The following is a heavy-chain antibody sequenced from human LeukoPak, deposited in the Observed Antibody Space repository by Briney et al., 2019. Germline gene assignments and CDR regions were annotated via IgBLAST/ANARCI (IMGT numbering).Heavy chain of an antibody. CDR2: IYYSGST. D-gene: IGHD3-3*01. J-gene: IGHJ6*03. CDR3: ARAASDFWSGYYYYYMDV. V-gene: IGHV4-61*01. Sequence: SETLSLTCTVAGGSVSSGSYYWSWIRQPPGKGLEWIGYIYYSGSTNYNPSLKSRVTISVDTSKNQFSLKLSSVTAADTAVYYCARAASDFWSGYYYYYMDVWGKGTTVTVSS. CDR1: GGSVSSGSYY.